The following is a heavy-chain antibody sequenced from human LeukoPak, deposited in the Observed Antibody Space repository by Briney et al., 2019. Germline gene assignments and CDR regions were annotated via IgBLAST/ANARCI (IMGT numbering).Heavy chain of an antibody. CDR2: IYYSGST. CDR1: GGSISSSSYY. CDR3: ARAGVGWLQSMGPFDY. Sequence: SETLSLTCTVSGGSISSSSYYWGWIRQPPGKGLEWIGSIYYSGSTYYNPSLKSRVTISVDTSKNQFSLYLSSVTAADTAVYYCARAGVGWLQSMGPFDYWGQGTLVTVSS. J-gene: IGHJ4*02. V-gene: IGHV4-39*07. D-gene: IGHD5-24*01.